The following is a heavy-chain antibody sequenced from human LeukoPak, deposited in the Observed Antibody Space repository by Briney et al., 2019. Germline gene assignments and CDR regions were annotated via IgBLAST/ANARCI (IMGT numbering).Heavy chain of an antibody. CDR1: GYTLTELS. CDR3: ATGQVWSDAFDI. CDR2: FDPEDGET. J-gene: IGHJ3*02. V-gene: IGHV1-24*01. D-gene: IGHD2-21*01. Sequence: ASVKVSCKVSGYTLTELSMHWVRQAPGKGLEWMGGFDPEDGETIYAQKFRGRVTMTEDTSTDTAYMELSSLRSEDTAVYYCATGQVWSDAFDIWGQGTMVTVSS.